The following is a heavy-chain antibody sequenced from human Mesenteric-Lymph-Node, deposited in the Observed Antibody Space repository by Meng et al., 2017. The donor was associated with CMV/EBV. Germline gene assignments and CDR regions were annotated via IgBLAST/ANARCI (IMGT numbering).Heavy chain of an antibody. J-gene: IGHJ5*02. CDR3: ARLGAASGRYWFDP. D-gene: IGHD6-13*01. V-gene: IGHV3-7*01. CDR2: IKQDGSEN. Sequence: GGSLRLSCAASGFPFSSSGMSWVRQAPGKGLEWVANIKQDGSENYYVDSVKGRFTISRDNAKNSLYLQMNSLRAEDTAVYFCARLGAASGRYWFDPWGQGTLVTVSS. CDR1: GFPFSSSG.